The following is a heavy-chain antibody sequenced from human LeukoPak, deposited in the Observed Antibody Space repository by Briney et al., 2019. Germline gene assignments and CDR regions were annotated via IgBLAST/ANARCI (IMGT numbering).Heavy chain of an antibody. V-gene: IGHV3-30*18. D-gene: IGHD3-10*01. CDR3: AKDSDIWFGESISRYFDY. J-gene: IGHJ4*02. CDR1: GFTFSSYG. Sequence: GGSLRLSCAASGFTFSSYGMHWVRQAPGKGLEWVAVISYDGSNKYYADSVKGRFTISRDNSKNTLYLQMNSLRAEDTAVYYCAKDSDIWFGESISRYFDYWGQGTLVIVSS. CDR2: ISYDGSNK.